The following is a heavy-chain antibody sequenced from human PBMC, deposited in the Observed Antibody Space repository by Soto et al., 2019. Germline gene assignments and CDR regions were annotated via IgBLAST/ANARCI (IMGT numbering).Heavy chain of an antibody. CDR3: AREDYYYYYMDV. CDR2: INAYNGDT. Sequence: ASVKVSCKASGYIFTSYSIHWVRQAPGQRLEWMGWINAYNGDTNYAQKLQGRVTMTTDTSTSTAYMELRSLRSDDTAVYYCAREDYYYYYMDVWGKGTTVTVS. J-gene: IGHJ6*03. CDR1: GYIFTSYS. V-gene: IGHV1-18*01.